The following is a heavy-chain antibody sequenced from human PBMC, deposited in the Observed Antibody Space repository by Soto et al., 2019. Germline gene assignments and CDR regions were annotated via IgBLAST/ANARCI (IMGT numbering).Heavy chain of an antibody. CDR1: GFTFSDYW. CDR2: IKQDGSEK. D-gene: IGHD3-3*01. CDR3: ARESFWSGYRRHDY. Sequence: PGGSLRLSCAASGFTFSDYWMTWVRQAPGKGLEWVASIKQDGSEKYYVDSVKGRFTISRDNAKKSLYLQMKSLRAEDTAVYYCARESFWSGYRRHDYWGQGTLVTVSS. V-gene: IGHV3-7*03. J-gene: IGHJ4*02.